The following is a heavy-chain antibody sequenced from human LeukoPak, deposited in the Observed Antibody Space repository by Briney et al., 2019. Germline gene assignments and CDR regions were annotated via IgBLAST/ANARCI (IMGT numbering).Heavy chain of an antibody. CDR2: INHSGST. D-gene: IGHD1-26*01. CDR1: GGSFSVYY. J-gene: IGHJ4*02. CDR3: ARLNYYGFDY. Sequence: SETLSLTCAVYGGSFSVYYWSWIRQPPGKGLEWIGEINHSGSTNYNPSLKSRVTISVDTSKNQFSLKLSSVTAADTAVYYCARLNYYGFDYWGQGTLVTFSS. V-gene: IGHV4-34*01.